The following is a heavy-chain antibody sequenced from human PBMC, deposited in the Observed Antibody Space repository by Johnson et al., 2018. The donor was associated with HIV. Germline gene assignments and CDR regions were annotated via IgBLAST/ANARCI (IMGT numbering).Heavy chain of an antibody. CDR2: ISYDGSNK. CDR3: ARSWGNDAFDI. Sequence: VQLVESGGGVVQPGRSLRLSCAASGFTFSSYTMHWVRQAPGKGLEWVAVISYDGSNKYYADSGKGRFTISRDNSKNTLYLQMNSLRAEDTAAHYCARSWGNDAFDIWGQGTMVTVSS. D-gene: IGHD7-27*01. V-gene: IGHV3-30*04. CDR1: GFTFSSYT. J-gene: IGHJ3*02.